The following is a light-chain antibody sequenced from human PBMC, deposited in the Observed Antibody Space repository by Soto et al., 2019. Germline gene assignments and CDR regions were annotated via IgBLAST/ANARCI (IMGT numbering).Light chain of an antibody. CDR1: SSNIGAGSD. CDR3: QSYDSSLSGHVV. Sequence: QSVLTQPPSVSGAPRQRVTISCTGSSSNIGAGSDVHWYQQLPGTAPKLLIDGNSNRPSGVPDRFSGSKSGTSASLAITRLQAEDEADYYCQSYDSSLSGHVVFGGGTKLTVL. V-gene: IGLV1-40*01. J-gene: IGLJ2*01. CDR2: GNS.